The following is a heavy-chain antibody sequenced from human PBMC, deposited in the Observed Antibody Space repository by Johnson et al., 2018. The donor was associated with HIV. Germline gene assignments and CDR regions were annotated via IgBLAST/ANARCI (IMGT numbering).Heavy chain of an antibody. CDR1: GFTFSAYY. CDR3: ARDATPWGGAYVGYAFDL. Sequence: QMLLVESGGGLVKPGGSLRLSCAASGFTFSAYYMSWIRQAPGKGLECLAYISSSGSSVYYTDSVKVRFTISRDNTKNSLHLQMNSLRAEDTAVYYCARDATPWGGAYVGYAFDLWGQGTMVAVSS. CDR2: ISSSGSSV. D-gene: IGHD7-27*01. V-gene: IGHV3-11*04. J-gene: IGHJ3*01.